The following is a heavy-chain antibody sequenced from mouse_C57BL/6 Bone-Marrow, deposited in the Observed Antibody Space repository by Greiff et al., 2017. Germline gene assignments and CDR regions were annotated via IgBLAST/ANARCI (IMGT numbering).Heavy chain of an antibody. V-gene: IGHV5-6*02. Sequence: DVKLQESGGDLVKPGGSLKLSCAASGFTFSSYGMSWVRQTPDKRLEWVATISSGGSYTYYPGSVKGRFTISRDNAKNTLYLQMSSLKSEDTAMYYCARRDWDAFAYWGQGTLVTVSA. J-gene: IGHJ3*01. CDR3: ARRDWDAFAY. CDR1: GFTFSSYG. D-gene: IGHD4-1*01. CDR2: ISSGGSYT.